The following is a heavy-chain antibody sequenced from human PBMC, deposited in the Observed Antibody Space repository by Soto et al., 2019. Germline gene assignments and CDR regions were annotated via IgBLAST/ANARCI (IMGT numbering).Heavy chain of an antibody. Sequence: GGSLRLSCTASGFTFGDYAMSWFRQAQGKGLEWVGFIRSKAYGGTTEYAASVKGRFTISRDDSKSIAYLQMNSLKTEDTAVYYCTRDYCSGGSCYGDDAFDIWGQGTMVTVSS. CDR1: GFTFGDYA. CDR2: IRSKAYGGTT. V-gene: IGHV3-49*03. J-gene: IGHJ3*02. CDR3: TRDYCSGGSCYGDDAFDI. D-gene: IGHD2-15*01.